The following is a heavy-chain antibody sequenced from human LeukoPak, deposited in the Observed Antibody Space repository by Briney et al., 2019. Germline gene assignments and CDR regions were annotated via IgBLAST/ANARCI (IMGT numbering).Heavy chain of an antibody. CDR1: GYSFTSYW. Sequence: GGSLRLSCTGSGYSFTSYWIGWVRQMPGKGLEWMGIIYPGDSGTRYSPSFQGQVTISADKSINTAYLQWNSLKASDTAIYYCARSRDWNYDLWGQGTLVTVSS. J-gene: IGHJ4*02. CDR2: IYPGDSGT. V-gene: IGHV5-51*01. CDR3: ARSRDWNYDL. D-gene: IGHD1-7*01.